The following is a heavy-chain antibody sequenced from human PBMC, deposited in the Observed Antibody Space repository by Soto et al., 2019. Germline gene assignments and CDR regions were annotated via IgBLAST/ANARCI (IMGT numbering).Heavy chain of an antibody. D-gene: IGHD1-26*01. CDR3: ARTAGSRSYYTWPVNWFDP. J-gene: IGHJ5*02. Sequence: QVQLVQSGAEVKKPGSSVKVSCKASGGTFSSYDISWVRQAPGQGLEWMGGIIPIFGTANYAQKFQGRVTITPDESTTTAYMELSSLRSEDTAVYYCARTAGSRSYYTWPVNWFDPWGQGTLVTVSS. CDR1: GGTFSSYD. CDR2: IIPIFGTA. V-gene: IGHV1-69*05.